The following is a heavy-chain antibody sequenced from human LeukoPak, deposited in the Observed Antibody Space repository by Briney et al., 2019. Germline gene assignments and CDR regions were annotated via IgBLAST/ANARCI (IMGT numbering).Heavy chain of an antibody. V-gene: IGHV4-59*01. J-gene: IGHJ6*03. CDR3: ARGLYDFWSGSNYYYMDV. D-gene: IGHD3-3*01. Sequence: SETLSLTCTVSGGSISSYYWSWIRQPPGKGLEWIGYIYYSGSTNYNPSLKSRVTISVDTSKNQFSLKLSSVTAADTAVYYCARGLYDFWSGSNYYYMDVWGKGTTVTVSS. CDR1: GGSISSYY. CDR2: IYYSGST.